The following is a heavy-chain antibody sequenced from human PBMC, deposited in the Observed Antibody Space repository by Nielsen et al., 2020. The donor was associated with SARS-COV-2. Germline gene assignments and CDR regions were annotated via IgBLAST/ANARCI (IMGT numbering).Heavy chain of an antibody. V-gene: IGHV3-74*01. CDR2: INSDGSST. CDR3: ARSFRAARLKYFDL. J-gene: IGHJ2*01. CDR1: GFTFSSYW. Sequence: GESLKISCAASGFTFSSYWMHWVRQAPGKGLVWVSRINSDGSSTSYADSVKGRFTISRDNAKNSLYLQMNSLRAEDTAVYYCARSFRAARLKYFDLWGRGTLVTVSS. D-gene: IGHD6-6*01.